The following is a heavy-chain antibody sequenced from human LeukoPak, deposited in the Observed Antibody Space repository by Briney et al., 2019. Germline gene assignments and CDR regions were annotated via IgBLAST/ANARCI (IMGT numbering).Heavy chain of an antibody. CDR2: ISAYNGNT. CDR1: GYTFTSYG. CDR3: ARQVLGYGSGSYDY. D-gene: IGHD3-10*01. Sequence: GASVKVSCKASGYTFTSYGISWVRQAPGQGLEWMGWISAYNGNTNYAQKFQGRVTMTRNTSISTAYMELSSLRSEDTAVYYCARQVLGYGSGSYDYWGQGTLVTVSS. J-gene: IGHJ4*02. V-gene: IGHV1-18*01.